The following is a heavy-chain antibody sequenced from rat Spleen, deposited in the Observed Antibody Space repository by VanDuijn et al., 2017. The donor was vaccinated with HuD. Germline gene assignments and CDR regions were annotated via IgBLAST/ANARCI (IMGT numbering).Heavy chain of an antibody. D-gene: IGHD1-2*01. CDR2: ISYDGSST. CDR1: GFTFSDYY. Sequence: EVQLVESDGGLVQPGRSLKLSCAASGFTFSDYYMAWVRQAPTKGLEWVATISYDGSSTYYRDSVKGRFTISRDNAKSTLYLQMDSLRSEDTATYYCARLGYSSYGYWGQGVMVTVSS. V-gene: IGHV5-29*01. CDR3: ARLGYSSYGY. J-gene: IGHJ2*01.